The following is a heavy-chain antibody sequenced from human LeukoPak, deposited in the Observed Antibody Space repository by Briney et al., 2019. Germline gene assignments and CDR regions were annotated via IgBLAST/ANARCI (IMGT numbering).Heavy chain of an antibody. Sequence: GGSLRLSCGASGFIFSNYNMNWVRQAPEKGLEWVSSISITSTYVYYADSVKGRFTISRDNAKDSLYLQMNSLKAEDTAVYYCARVPHYCSSTSCHFDYWGQGTLVTVSS. V-gene: IGHV3-21*01. J-gene: IGHJ4*02. CDR3: ARVPHYCSSTSCHFDY. CDR2: ISITSTYV. D-gene: IGHD2-2*01. CDR1: GFIFSNYN.